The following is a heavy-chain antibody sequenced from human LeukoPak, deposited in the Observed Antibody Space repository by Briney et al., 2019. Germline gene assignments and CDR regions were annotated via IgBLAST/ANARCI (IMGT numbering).Heavy chain of an antibody. CDR3: ARHYGSGSYYGY. D-gene: IGHD3-10*01. CDR2: IYYSGST. Sequence: SETLSHTCTVSGGSISSYYWSWIRQPPGKGLEWIGYIYYSGSTNYNPSLKSRVTISVDTSKNQFSLKLSSVTAADTAVYYCARHYGSGSYYGYWGQGTLVTVSS. CDR1: GGSISSYY. V-gene: IGHV4-59*01. J-gene: IGHJ4*02.